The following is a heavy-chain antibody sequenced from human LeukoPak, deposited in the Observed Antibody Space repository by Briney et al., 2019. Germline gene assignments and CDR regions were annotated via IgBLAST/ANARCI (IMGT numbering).Heavy chain of an antibody. Sequence: RGESLKISCKGSGYSFTSYWIGWVRQMPGKGLEWMGIIYPGDSDTRYSPSFQGQVTISVDKSISTAYLQWSSLKASDTAIYYCAKIDRQYCSRSSCYALDYWGQGTQVTVSS. CDR2: IYPGDSDT. CDR1: GYSFTSYW. J-gene: IGHJ4*02. D-gene: IGHD2-2*01. V-gene: IGHV5-51*01. CDR3: AKIDRQYCSRSSCYALDY.